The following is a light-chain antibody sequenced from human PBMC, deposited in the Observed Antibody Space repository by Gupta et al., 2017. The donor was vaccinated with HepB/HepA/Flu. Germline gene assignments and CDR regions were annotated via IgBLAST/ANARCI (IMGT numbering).Light chain of an antibody. Sequence: DIVMTQSPDSLAVSLCERATINCKFSQSVLYSSTNKNYLAWYQQKSGQPPKLLIYWASTRESGVPDSFSGRGSGTDFTLTIDSLQAEDVAVYYCQQDYSTPQTFGRGTKVEIK. V-gene: IGKV4-1*01. J-gene: IGKJ4*01. CDR3: QQDYSTPQT. CDR2: WAS. CDR1: QSVLYSSTNKNY.